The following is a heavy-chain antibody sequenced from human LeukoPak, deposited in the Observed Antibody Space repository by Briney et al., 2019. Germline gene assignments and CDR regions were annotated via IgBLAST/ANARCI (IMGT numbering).Heavy chain of an antibody. D-gene: IGHD1-1*01. J-gene: IGHJ4*02. V-gene: IGHV1-18*01. Sequence: ASVKVSCKASGYTLNRLGMSWVRQAPGQGLEWLGWINTYNGNTKFGEKFQGRVTLTTDTSTSTVYMELTSLRSDDTAVYFCSRDTPQHLKRFDYWGQGTLVTVSS. CDR1: GYTLNRLG. CDR2: INTYNGNT. CDR3: SRDTPQHLKRFDY.